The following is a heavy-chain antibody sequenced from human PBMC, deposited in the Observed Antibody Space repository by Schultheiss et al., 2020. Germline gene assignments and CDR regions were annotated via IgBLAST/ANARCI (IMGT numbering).Heavy chain of an antibody. V-gene: IGHV3-43D*03. CDR1: GFTFDEYA. CDR3: AKCSDYGDYVPLD. Sequence: GGSLRLSCAASGFTFDEYAMHWVRQAPGKGLEWVSLISWDGGSTYYADSVKGRFTISRDNSKNSLYLQMNRLRAEDTALYYCAKCSDYGDYVPLDWGQGTLVTVSS. CDR2: ISWDGGST. J-gene: IGHJ4*02. D-gene: IGHD4-17*01.